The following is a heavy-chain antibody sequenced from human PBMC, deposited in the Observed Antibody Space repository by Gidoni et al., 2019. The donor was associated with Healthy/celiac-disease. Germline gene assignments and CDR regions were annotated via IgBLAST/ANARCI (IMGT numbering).Heavy chain of an antibody. Sequence: QVQLVQSGAEVKKPGASVKVSCKASGYTFTSYYMHWVRQAPGQGLKWIGIINPSDGSTSYAQKFQGRVTMTRDTSTSTVYMELSSLRSEDTAVYYCARDTKIRASPYSSSWYYYYYMDVWGKGTTVTVSS. J-gene: IGHJ6*03. CDR2: INPSDGST. CDR1: GYTFTSYY. V-gene: IGHV1-46*01. D-gene: IGHD6-13*01. CDR3: ARDTKIRASPYSSSWYYYYYMDV.